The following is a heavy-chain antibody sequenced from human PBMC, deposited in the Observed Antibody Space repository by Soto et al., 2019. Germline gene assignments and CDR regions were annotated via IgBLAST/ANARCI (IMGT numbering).Heavy chain of an antibody. CDR2: INHSGST. CDR1: GGSFMGYY. Sequence: SETLSLTCAVYGGSFMGYYWIWIRQPPGKGLEWIGEINHSGSTNYNPSLKSRVTISVDTSKNQFSLKLSSVTAADTAVYYCAREAPYYYDSSGNVPXYWGQGTLVXVSS. D-gene: IGHD3-22*01. V-gene: IGHV4-34*01. CDR3: AREAPYYYDSSGNVPXY. J-gene: IGHJ4*02.